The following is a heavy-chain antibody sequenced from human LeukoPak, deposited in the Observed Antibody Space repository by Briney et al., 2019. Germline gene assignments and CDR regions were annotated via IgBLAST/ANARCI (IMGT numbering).Heavy chain of an antibody. CDR1: GYIFTSYG. CDR3: ARGRAAADDFDY. V-gene: IGHV1-18*01. CDR2: ISTYIGNT. Sequence: ASVKVSCKASGYIFTSYGINWVRQAPGQGLEWMGWISTYIGNTKYAQKVQGRVTLTTDTSTATAYMELRSLRSDDTAIYYCARGRAAADDFDYWGQGTLVTVSS. J-gene: IGHJ4*02. D-gene: IGHD6-13*01.